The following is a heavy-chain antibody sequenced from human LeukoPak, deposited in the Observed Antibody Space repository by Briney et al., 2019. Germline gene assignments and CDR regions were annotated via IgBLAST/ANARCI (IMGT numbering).Heavy chain of an antibody. CDR3: AKDVSSSGYLDGIDY. D-gene: IGHD3-22*01. CDR2: ISYDGSNK. J-gene: IGHJ4*02. CDR1: GFTFSSYG. Sequence: GGSLRLSCAASGFTFSSYGMHWVRQAPGKGLEWVAVISYDGSNKYYADSVKGRFTISRDNSKNTLYLQMNSLRAEDTAVYYCAKDVSSSGYLDGIDYWGQGTLVTVSS. V-gene: IGHV3-30*18.